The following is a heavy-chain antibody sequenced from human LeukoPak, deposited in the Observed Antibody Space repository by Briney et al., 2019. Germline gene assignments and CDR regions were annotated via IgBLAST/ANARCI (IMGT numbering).Heavy chain of an antibody. V-gene: IGHV1-46*01. J-gene: IGHJ5*02. CDR3: ATNLGSYGWFDP. CDR1: GYTFTNYY. CDR2: INPSGGST. Sequence: ASVKVSCKASGYTFTNYYMHWVRQAPGQGLEWMGIINPSGGSTSYAQKFQGRVTMTEDTSTDAAYMELSSLRSEDTAVYYCATNLGSYGWFDPWGQGTLVTVSS. D-gene: IGHD1-26*01.